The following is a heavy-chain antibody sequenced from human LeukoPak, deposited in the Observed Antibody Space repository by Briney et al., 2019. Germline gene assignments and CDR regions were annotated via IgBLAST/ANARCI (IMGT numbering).Heavy chain of an antibody. CDR3: ATLGEYYDRSGFYYN. CDR2: IYYSGST. Sequence: SQTLSLTCTVSGGSISSGGYYWSWIRQHPGKGLEWIGYIYYSGSTYYNPSLKSRVTISVDTSKNQFFLKLTSVTAADTAVYYCATLGEYYDRSGFYYNWGQGILVTVSS. D-gene: IGHD3-22*01. J-gene: IGHJ4*02. V-gene: IGHV4-31*03. CDR1: GGSISSGGYY.